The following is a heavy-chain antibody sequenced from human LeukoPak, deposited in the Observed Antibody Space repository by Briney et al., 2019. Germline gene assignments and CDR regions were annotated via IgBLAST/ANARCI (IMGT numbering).Heavy chain of an antibody. CDR1: GFTVSSNY. Sequence: GGSLRLSCAASGFTVSSNYMSWVRQAPGKGLECVSVIYSGGGAYYADSVKGRFTISRDNSENTLYLQMNSLRAEDTAVYYCAKANVVAAMADWFDPWGQGTLVTVSS. D-gene: IGHD2-15*01. V-gene: IGHV3-53*01. CDR3: AKANVVAAMADWFDP. J-gene: IGHJ5*02. CDR2: IYSGGGA.